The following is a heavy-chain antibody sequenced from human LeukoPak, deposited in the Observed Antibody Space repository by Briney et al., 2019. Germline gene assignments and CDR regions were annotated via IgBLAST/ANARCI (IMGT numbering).Heavy chain of an antibody. CDR3: ARDDLRTGTTSN. J-gene: IGHJ4*02. Sequence: VASVKVSCKASAYTFTGYYMHWVRQAPGQGLEWMGWINPNSGGTNYAQKFQGRVTMTRDTSISTAYMELSRLRSDDTAVYYCARDDLRTGTTSNWGQGTLVTVSS. D-gene: IGHD1-7*01. CDR1: AYTFTGYY. V-gene: IGHV1-2*02. CDR2: INPNSGGT.